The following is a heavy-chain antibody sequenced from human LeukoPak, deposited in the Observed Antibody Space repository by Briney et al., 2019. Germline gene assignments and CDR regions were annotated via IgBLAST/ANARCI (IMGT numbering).Heavy chain of an antibody. D-gene: IGHD3-22*01. V-gene: IGHV3-43*01. Sequence: QPGGSLRLSCAASGFTFSSYSMNWVRQAPGKGLEWVSLISWDGDTTYYADSVKGRFTISRDNSKNSLYLLMNSLTTEDTALYYCAKARGLIGGAFDIWGRGTMVTVSS. CDR2: ISWDGDTT. CDR1: GFTFSSYS. J-gene: IGHJ3*02. CDR3: AKARGLIGGAFDI.